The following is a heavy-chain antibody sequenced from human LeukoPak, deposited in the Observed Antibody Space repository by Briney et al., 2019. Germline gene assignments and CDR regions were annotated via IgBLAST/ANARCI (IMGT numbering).Heavy chain of an antibody. CDR2: IYSAGST. CDR3: AKIRTTGTGDAFDM. Sequence: PGGSLRLSCAASGFTVSSNYMSWVRQATGKGLEWVSVIYSAGSTYYVDSVKGRFTLSRDNSKNMLYLQMDSLRVDDTAVYYCAKIRTTGTGDAFDMWGQGTMVTVSS. V-gene: IGHV3-66*01. J-gene: IGHJ3*02. D-gene: IGHD1-1*01. CDR1: GFTVSSNY.